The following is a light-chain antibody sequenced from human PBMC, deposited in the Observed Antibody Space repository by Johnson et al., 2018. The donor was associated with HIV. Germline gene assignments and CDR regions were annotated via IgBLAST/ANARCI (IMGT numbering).Light chain of an antibody. J-gene: IGLJ1*01. V-gene: IGLV1-51*01. Sequence: QSVLTQPPSVSAAPGRKVTISCSRSSSNIGNNYVSWYQQLPGTAPKLLIYDNNKRPSGIPDRFSGSKSGTSATLGINGLQTGDEADYYCGTWDSSLSARVFGTGTKVTVL. CDR2: DNN. CDR3: GTWDSSLSARV. CDR1: SSNIGNNY.